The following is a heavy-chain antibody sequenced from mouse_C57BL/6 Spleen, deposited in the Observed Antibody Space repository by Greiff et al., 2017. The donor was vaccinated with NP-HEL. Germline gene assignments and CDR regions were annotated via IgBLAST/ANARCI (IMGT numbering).Heavy chain of an antibody. CDR3: ARMGVYGSSPAWFAY. V-gene: IGHV5-6*01. CDR2: ISSGGSYT. J-gene: IGHJ3*01. CDR1: GFTFSSYG. D-gene: IGHD1-1*01. Sequence: EVKLMESGGDLVKPGGSLKLSCAASGFTFSSYGMSWVRQTPDKRLEWVATISSGGSYTYYPDSVKGRFTISRDNAKNTLYLQMSSLKSEDTAMYYCARMGVYGSSPAWFAYWGQGTLVTVSA.